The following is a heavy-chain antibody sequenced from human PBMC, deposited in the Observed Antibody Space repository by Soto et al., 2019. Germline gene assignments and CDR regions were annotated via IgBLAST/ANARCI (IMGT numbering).Heavy chain of an antibody. J-gene: IGHJ5*02. Sequence: QVHLVQSGTEVKEPGASVKVSCKASASTFTGYTINWVRQAPGQGLEWMGWISTFNGNTKYAGNFEGRVTMTTNTSTTTAYMGLTSLTFDDRAVYFCARGTVTSGRWFGPWGQGPLVSVSS. D-gene: IGHD4-17*01. CDR2: ISTFNGNT. CDR3: ARGTVTSGRWFGP. V-gene: IGHV1-18*04. CDR1: ASTFTGYT.